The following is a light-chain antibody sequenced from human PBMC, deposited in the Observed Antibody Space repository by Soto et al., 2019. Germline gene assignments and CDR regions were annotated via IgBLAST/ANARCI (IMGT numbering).Light chain of an antibody. CDR3: QQRSNWPPIT. Sequence: NVLTQSPGTLSLSPGERATLSCRASQTVSGSYVAWYQQKPGQTPRLLIYDAANRATGIPARFSGSGSGTDFTLTISSLEPEDFAVYYCQQRSNWPPITFGQGTRLEIK. CDR2: DAA. CDR1: QTVSGSY. J-gene: IGKJ5*01. V-gene: IGKV3-11*01.